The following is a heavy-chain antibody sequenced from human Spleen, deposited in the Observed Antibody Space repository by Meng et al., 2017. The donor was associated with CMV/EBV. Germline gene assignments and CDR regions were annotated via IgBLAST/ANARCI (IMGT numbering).Heavy chain of an antibody. J-gene: IGHJ6*02. D-gene: IGHD1-20*01. CDR3: ARVLYSYHIWNQPRDYYYGMDV. Sequence: ASVKVSCKASGYTFTSYYINWVRQATGQGLEWMGWMNPNSGNTGYAQKFQGRVTMTRNTSISTAYMELSSLRSEDTAVYYCARVLYSYHIWNQPRDYYYGMDVWGQGTTVTVSS. V-gene: IGHV1-8*01. CDR1: GYTFTSYY. CDR2: MNPNSGNT.